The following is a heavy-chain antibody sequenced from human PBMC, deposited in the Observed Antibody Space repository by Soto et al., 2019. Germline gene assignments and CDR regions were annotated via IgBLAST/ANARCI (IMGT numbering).Heavy chain of an antibody. D-gene: IGHD5-18*01. CDR1: GGTFSSYA. J-gene: IGHJ4*02. CDR3: ARDRDTAMATSATNFDY. V-gene: IGHV1-69*06. CDR2: IIPIFGTA. Sequence: GASVEVSCKASGGTFSSYAISWVRQAPGQGLEWMGGIIPIFGTANYAQKFQGRVTITADKSTSTAYMELSSLRSEDTAVYYCARDRDTAMATSATNFDYWGQGTLVTVSS.